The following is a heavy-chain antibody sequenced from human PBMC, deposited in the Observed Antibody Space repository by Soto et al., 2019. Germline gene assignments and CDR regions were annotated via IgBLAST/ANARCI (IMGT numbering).Heavy chain of an antibody. V-gene: IGHV1-46*01. CDR1: GYTFTSYY. CDR2: INPSGGST. Sequence: QVQLVQSGAEVKKPGASVKGSCKASGYTFTSYYMHWVRQAPGQGLEWMGIINPSGGSTSYAQKFQGRVTMTRDTSTSTVYMELSSLRSEDTAVYYCAREGPLKYYGMDVWGQGTTVTDSS. CDR3: AREGPLKYYGMDV. J-gene: IGHJ6*02.